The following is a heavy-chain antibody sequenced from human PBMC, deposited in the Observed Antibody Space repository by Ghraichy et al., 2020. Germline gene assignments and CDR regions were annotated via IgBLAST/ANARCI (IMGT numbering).Heavy chain of an antibody. Sequence: LSLTCAASGFTFSSYSMNWVRQAPGKGLEWVSYISSSSSTIYYADSVKGRFTISRDNAKNSLYLQMNSLRDEDTAVYYCARAEWRGYDFPYYFDYWGQGTLVTVSS. CDR2: ISSSSSTI. V-gene: IGHV3-48*02. CDR1: GFTFSSYS. D-gene: IGHD5-12*01. J-gene: IGHJ4*02. CDR3: ARAEWRGYDFPYYFDY.